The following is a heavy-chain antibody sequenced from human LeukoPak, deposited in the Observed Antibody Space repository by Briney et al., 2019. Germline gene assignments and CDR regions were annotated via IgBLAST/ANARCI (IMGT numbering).Heavy chain of an antibody. CDR2: IYSGGTT. CDR3: ARVDTVMAYYFDL. V-gene: IGHV3-53*04. Sequence: GGSLRLSCAASGFTFSSSWMYWVRQAPGKGLVWVSTIYSGGTTYYTDSVMWRFTISRHNSRNTLYLQMNSLRAEDTAVYYCARVDTVMAYYFDLWGQGTLVTVSS. J-gene: IGHJ4*02. CDR1: GFTFSSSW. D-gene: IGHD5-18*01.